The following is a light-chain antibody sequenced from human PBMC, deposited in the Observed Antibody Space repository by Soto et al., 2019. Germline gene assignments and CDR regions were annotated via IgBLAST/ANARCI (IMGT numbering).Light chain of an antibody. CDR1: QSISSY. Sequence: DIQMTQSPSSLSASVGDRVTITCRASQSISSYLNWYQQKPGKAPKLLIYAASSLQSGVPSRFSGSGSGTDFTLTISSLQPEDFATYYWQQSYSTPLTVGVGTQVDIX. J-gene: IGKJ4*01. CDR3: QQSYSTPLT. CDR2: AAS. V-gene: IGKV1-39*01.